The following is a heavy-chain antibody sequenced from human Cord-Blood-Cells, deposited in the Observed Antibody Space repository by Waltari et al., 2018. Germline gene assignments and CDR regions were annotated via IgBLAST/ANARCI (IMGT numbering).Heavy chain of an antibody. CDR2: IKSKTDGGTT. D-gene: IGHD2-2*02. Sequence: EVQLVESGGGLVKPGGSLRLSCAASGFTFSNSWMSWVGQAPGKGLEWVGRIKSKTDGGTTDYAAPVKGRFTISRDDSKNTLYLQMNSLKTEDTAVYYCTTTIYCSSTSCYKWFDYWGQGTLVTVSS. V-gene: IGHV3-15*01. CDR1: GFTFSNSW. CDR3: TTTIYCSSTSCYKWFDY. J-gene: IGHJ4*02.